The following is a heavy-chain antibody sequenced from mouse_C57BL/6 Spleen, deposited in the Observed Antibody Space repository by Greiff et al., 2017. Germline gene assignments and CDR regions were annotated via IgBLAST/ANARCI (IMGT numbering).Heavy chain of an antibody. D-gene: IGHD1-1*01. CDR1: GYAFSSYW. J-gene: IGHJ2*01. Sequence: VQLQQSGAELVKPGASVKISCKASGYAFSSYWMTWVKQRPGKGLEWIGQIYPGDGDTNYNGKFKGKATLTADKSSSTAYMQLSSLTSEDSAVYFCARVYGSSLDYWGQGTTLTVSS. CDR3: ARVYGSSLDY. CDR2: IYPGDGDT. V-gene: IGHV1-80*01.